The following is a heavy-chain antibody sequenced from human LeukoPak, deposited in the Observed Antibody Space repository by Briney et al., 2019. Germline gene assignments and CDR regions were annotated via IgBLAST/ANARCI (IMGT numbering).Heavy chain of an antibody. Sequence: SETLSLTCAVYGGSFSGYYWSWIRQPPGKGLEWIGEINHSGSTNYNPSLKSRVTISVDTSKNQFSLKLSSVTAADTAVYYCARGRDYGGNHAYWGQGTLVTVSS. J-gene: IGHJ4*02. CDR1: GGSFSGYY. CDR2: INHSGST. CDR3: ARGRDYGGNHAY. V-gene: IGHV4-34*01. D-gene: IGHD4-23*01.